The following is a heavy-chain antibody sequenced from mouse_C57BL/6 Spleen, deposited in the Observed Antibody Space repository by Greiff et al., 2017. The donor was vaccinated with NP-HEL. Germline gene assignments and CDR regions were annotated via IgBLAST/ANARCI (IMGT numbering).Heavy chain of an antibody. CDR1: GFTFSDYG. J-gene: IGHJ3*01. CDR2: ISSGSSTI. V-gene: IGHV5-17*01. D-gene: IGHD1-1*01. CDR3: ARDYYGSSAAY. Sequence: EVMLVESGGGLVKPGGSPKLSCAASGFTFSDYGMHWVRQAPEKGLEWVAYISSGSSTIYYADTVKGRFTISRDNAKNTLFLQMTSLRSEDTAMYYCARDYYGSSAAYWGQGTLVTVSA.